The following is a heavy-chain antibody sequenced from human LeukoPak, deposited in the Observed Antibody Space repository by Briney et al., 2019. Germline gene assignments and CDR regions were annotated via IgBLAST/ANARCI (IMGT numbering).Heavy chain of an antibody. V-gene: IGHV3-23*01. CDR2: MSATHIGGPT. Sequence: GGSLRLSCAASGFRFNTYWMSWVRQAPGKGLEWVSGMSATHIGGPTFSADSVKGRFTMSRDISKNTVFLLMNSLRAEDTAIYYCAKSAHVGLGVLEDWGQGILVTVSS. D-gene: IGHD2-8*01. CDR3: AKSAHVGLGVLED. J-gene: IGHJ4*02. CDR1: GFRFNTYW.